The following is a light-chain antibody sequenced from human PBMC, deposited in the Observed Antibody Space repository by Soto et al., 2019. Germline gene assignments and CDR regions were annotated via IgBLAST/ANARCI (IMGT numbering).Light chain of an antibody. CDR1: SSDVGAYNF. V-gene: IGLV2-14*01. Sequence: QSALTQPASVSGSPGQSITISCTGTSSDVGAYNFVSWYQQHPGKAPKLMIYDVSDRPSGVSNRFSGSKSGNTASLTISGLQAEEGADYYCSSYTTRSSYFFGTGTKLTVL. CDR2: DVS. CDR3: SSYTTRSSYF. J-gene: IGLJ1*01.